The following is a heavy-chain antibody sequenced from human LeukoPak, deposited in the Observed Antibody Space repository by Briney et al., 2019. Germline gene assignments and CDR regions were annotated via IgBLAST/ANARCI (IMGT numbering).Heavy chain of an antibody. Sequence: PGGPLRLSCPASGFTFSTYWMTWVRQAQGKGLEWVANIKQDGIEKYYVDSVKGRFTISRDNAENSMYLQMNSLRAEGTAVYFCARALGVTPPYYFSYGMDVWGKGATVTVSS. CDR3: ARALGVTPPYYFSYGMDV. CDR2: IKQDGIEK. CDR1: GFTFSTYW. D-gene: IGHD2-21*02. J-gene: IGHJ6*04. V-gene: IGHV3-7*03.